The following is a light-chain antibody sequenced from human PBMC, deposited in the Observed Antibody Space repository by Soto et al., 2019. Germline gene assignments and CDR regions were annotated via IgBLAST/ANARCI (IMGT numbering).Light chain of an antibody. J-gene: IGLJ1*01. Sequence: QSALTQPASVSGSAGQSITISCTGTTSFIGTYNFVSWYQQHPGKAPQLLIYEGTKRPSGVPNRFSGSTSGSTASLTISGLQTEDEADYFCCSYVGASIYVFGTGTKVTVL. V-gene: IGLV2-23*01. CDR1: TSFIGTYNF. CDR2: EGT. CDR3: CSYVGASIYV.